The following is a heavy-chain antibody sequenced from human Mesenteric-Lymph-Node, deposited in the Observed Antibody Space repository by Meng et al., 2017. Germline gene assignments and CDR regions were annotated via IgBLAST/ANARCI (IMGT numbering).Heavy chain of an antibody. CDR2: TNPNSGNT. CDR3: ARYSSATGAPY. Sequence: ASVLVSCKASGYTFTSYDVNWLRQATGQGLEWMGWTNPNSGNTGYAQKFQGRVTMTRNTSISTAYMELSSLRSEDTAVYYCARYSSATGAPYWGQGTLVTVSS. CDR1: GYTFTSYD. D-gene: IGHD3-10*01. V-gene: IGHV1-8*01. J-gene: IGHJ4*02.